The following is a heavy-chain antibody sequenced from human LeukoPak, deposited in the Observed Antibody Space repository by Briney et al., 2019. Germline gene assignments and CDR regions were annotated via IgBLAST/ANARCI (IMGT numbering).Heavy chain of an antibody. Sequence: PSETLSLTCTVSGGSVSSGSYYWRWIRQPPGKGLEWIGYIYYSGSTNYNPSLKSRVTISVDTSKNQFSLKLSSVTAADTAVYYCARGLTQGLGGYDSDIWFDPWGQGTLVTVSS. D-gene: IGHD5-12*01. CDR2: IYYSGST. CDR3: ARGLTQGLGGYDSDIWFDP. V-gene: IGHV4-61*01. J-gene: IGHJ5*02. CDR1: GGSVSSGSYY.